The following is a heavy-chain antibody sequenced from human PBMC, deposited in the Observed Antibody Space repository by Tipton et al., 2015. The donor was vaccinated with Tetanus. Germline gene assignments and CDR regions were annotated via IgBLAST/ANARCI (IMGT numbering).Heavy chain of an antibody. CDR3: ARDIDVPGTTLYFDY. CDR1: GFTFSDYY. D-gene: IGHD1-1*01. Sequence: GSLRLSYAASGFTFSDYYLSWIRQAPGKGLEWVSYISRSGTNIHYADSVKGRFTVSRDNAKNSLYLQMNGLRVEDTAVYYCARDIDVPGTTLYFDYWGQGTLVTVSS. V-gene: IGHV3-11*01. J-gene: IGHJ4*02. CDR2: ISRSGTNI.